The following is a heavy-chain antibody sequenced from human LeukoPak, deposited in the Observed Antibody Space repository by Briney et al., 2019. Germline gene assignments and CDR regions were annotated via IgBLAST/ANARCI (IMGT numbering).Heavy chain of an antibody. CDR2: INYTGST. Sequence: PSETLSLTCSVSGGSISSLYWSWIRQPPGKGLEWIGYINYTGSTNYNPSLKSRVTMFVDMSKNQFSLRLSSVTAADTAVYYCARHRAYSSSSPFDYWGQGTLVTVSS. CDR1: GGSISSLY. J-gene: IGHJ4*02. D-gene: IGHD6-6*01. V-gene: IGHV4-59*08. CDR3: ARHRAYSSSSPFDY.